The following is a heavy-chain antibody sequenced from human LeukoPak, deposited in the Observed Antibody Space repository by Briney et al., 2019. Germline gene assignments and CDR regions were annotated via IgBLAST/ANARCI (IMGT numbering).Heavy chain of an antibody. Sequence: SGGSLRLSCAASGFTVSSNYMSWVRQAPGKGLEWVSVIYSGGSTHYADSVKGRLTISRDTSKNTLFLQMNSLRAENTAVYYCANLLSIGKFDYWGQGTLVTVSS. J-gene: IGHJ4*02. CDR1: GFTVSSNY. CDR3: ANLLSIGKFDY. CDR2: IYSGGST. V-gene: IGHV3-53*01.